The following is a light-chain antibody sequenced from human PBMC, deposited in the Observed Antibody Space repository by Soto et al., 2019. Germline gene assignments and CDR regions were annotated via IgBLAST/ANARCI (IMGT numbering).Light chain of an antibody. J-gene: IGKJ1*01. CDR3: QHYNSYSEA. CDR1: RSISNW. CDR2: DAS. Sequence: LPMTQSPSTLSESVEASVTLTCRASRSISNWLAWYQQRPGIAPKLLIFDASILQSGVPSRFSGSGSGTEFTLTISSLQPDDFATYYCQHYNSYSEAFGQGTKVDI. V-gene: IGKV1-5*01.